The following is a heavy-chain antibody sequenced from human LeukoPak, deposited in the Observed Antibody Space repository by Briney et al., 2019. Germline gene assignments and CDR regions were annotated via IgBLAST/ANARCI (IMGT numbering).Heavy chain of an antibody. CDR1: GFTFSSYA. CDR3: AKDKWYYYDSSGYYHDY. Sequence: GASLRLSWAASGFTFSSYAMSWVRQAPGKGLEWVSAISGSGGSTYYADSVKGRFTISRDNSKNTLYLQMNSLRAEDTAVYYCAKDKWYYYDSSGYYHDYWGQGTLVTVSS. D-gene: IGHD3-22*01. V-gene: IGHV3-23*01. CDR2: ISGSGGST. J-gene: IGHJ4*02.